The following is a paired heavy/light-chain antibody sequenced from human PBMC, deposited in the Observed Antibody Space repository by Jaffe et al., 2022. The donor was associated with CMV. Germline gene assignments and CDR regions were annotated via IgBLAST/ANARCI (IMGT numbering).Heavy chain of an antibody. CDR3: ARRIEGGIAVAGAPYNYYYYMDV. J-gene: IGHJ6*03. Sequence: QVQLQESGPGLVKPSETLSLTCTVSGGFDSYYWSWIRQPPGKGLEWIGYIYDIGNTNYNPSLKSRVTISLDTSNNQFSLMLSSVTAADTAVYYCARRIEGGIAVAGAPYNYYYYMDVWGKGTTVTVSS. CDR2: IYDIGNT. CDR1: GGFDSYY. V-gene: IGHV4-59*08. D-gene: IGHD6-19*01.
Light chain of an antibody. V-gene: IGLV3-19*01. CDR2: GKN. Sequence: SSELTQDPAVSVALGQIVRITCQGDSLRTSYASWYQQKPGQAPVLVIYGKNNRPSEIPDRFSGSSSGNTASLTITGAQAEDEADYHCSSRDSSGDHLVFGGGTKLTVL. CDR1: SLRTSY. CDR3: SSRDSSGDHLV. J-gene: IGLJ2*01.